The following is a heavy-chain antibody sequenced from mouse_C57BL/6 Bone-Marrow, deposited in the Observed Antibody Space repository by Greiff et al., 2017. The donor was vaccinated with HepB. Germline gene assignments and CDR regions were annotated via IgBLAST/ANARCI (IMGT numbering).Heavy chain of an antibody. Sequence: VQLQQSGPELVKPGASVKISCKASGYAFSSSWMNWVKQRPGKGLEWIGRIYPGDGDTNYNGKFKGKATLTADKSSSTAYMQLSSLTSEDSAVYFCARGYGHYFDYWGQGTTLTVSS. CDR2: IYPGDGDT. CDR1: GYAFSSSW. V-gene: IGHV1-82*01. CDR3: ARGYGHYFDY. D-gene: IGHD1-2*01. J-gene: IGHJ2*01.